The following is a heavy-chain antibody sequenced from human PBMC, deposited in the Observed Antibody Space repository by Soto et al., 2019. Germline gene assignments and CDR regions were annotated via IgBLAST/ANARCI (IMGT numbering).Heavy chain of an antibody. Sequence: QVQLVQSGAEVKKPGASVRVSCKASGYSFTGYYVHWVRLAPGQGLEWMGWINPNSGGTNHAQKCQGRVTMTRDTSISTAYMELTRLTSNDTAVYFCAREAGTIGNYYYGMDVWGQGTTVTVS. V-gene: IGHV1-2*02. CDR1: GYSFTGYY. CDR3: AREAGTIGNYYYGMDV. CDR2: INPNSGGT. J-gene: IGHJ6*02. D-gene: IGHD1-7*01.